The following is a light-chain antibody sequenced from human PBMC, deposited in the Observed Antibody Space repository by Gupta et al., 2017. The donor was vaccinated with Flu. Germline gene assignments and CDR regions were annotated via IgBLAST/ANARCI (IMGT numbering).Light chain of an antibody. CDR1: QNINRW. J-gene: IGKJ2*01. Sequence: VGDRVTITCRASQNINRWLAWYQQKAGKVPKLLIYKASNLAAGVPSRFSGSGSGTYFTLTISSLQPEDFATYYCQQYDSYSFGQGTKL. CDR2: KAS. CDR3: QQYDSYS. V-gene: IGKV1-5*03.